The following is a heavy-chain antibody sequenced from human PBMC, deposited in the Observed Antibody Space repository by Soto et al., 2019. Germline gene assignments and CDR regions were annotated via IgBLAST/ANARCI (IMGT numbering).Heavy chain of an antibody. Sequence: QVQMVQSGAEVKKPGSSVKVSCKASGGTFSSYTISWVRQAPVQGLEWMGRIIPILGTANYAQKFQGRVTITADKSTSTAYMELSSLRSEDTAVYYCAREEIVVVAAALPYYYYYYMDVWGKGTTVTVSS. V-gene: IGHV1-69*08. J-gene: IGHJ6*03. CDR2: IIPILGTA. CDR3: AREEIVVVAAALPYYYYYYMDV. D-gene: IGHD2-2*01. CDR1: GGTFSSYT.